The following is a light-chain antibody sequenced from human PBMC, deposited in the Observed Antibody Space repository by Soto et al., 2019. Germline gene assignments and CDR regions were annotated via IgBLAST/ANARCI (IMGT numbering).Light chain of an antibody. CDR3: SSFASSNTWV. Sequence: QSALTQPPSASGSSGQSVTISCTGTSSDVGAYNYVSWYQQHAGKAPKLVIYEVTKRPSGVPDRFSGSKSANTASLTVSGLQAEDEADYYCSSFASSNTWVFGGGTKLTVL. CDR2: EVT. J-gene: IGLJ3*02. CDR1: SSDVGAYNY. V-gene: IGLV2-8*01.